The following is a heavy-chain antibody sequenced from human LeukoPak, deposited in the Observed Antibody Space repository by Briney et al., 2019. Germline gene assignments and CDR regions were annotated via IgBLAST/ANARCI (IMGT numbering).Heavy chain of an antibody. CDR1: GASISSGGYF. D-gene: IGHD3-22*01. V-gene: IGHV4-61*02. CDR2: IYPSGTS. CDR3: ARDYYESSGYSYFEV. J-gene: IGHJ4*02. Sequence: SSETLSLTCTVSGASISSGGYFWSWIRQPAGRRLEWIGRIYPSGTSNYNPSLKSRVTISLDTSKNQFSLTLSSVTAADTAVYFCARDYYESSGYSYFEVWGRGTLVTVSS.